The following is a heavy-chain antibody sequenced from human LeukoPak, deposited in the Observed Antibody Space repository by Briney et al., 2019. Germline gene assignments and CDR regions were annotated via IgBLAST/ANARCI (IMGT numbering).Heavy chain of an antibody. CDR2: IYSGGST. Sequence: PGGSLRLSCAASGFTVSSNYMSWVRQAPGKGLEWVSVIYSGGSTYYADSVKGRFTISRDNSKNTLYLQMNSLRAEDTAVYYCARGEKVRAFDIWGQGTMVTVSS. J-gene: IGHJ3*02. V-gene: IGHV3-53*01. CDR3: ARGEKVRAFDI. CDR1: GFTVSSNY.